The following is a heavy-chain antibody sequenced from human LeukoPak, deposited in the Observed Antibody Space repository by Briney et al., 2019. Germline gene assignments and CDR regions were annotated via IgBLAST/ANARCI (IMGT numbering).Heavy chain of an antibody. Sequence: GSPRLSCAASGFTFSDHYMDWVRQAPGKGLEWVGRIKNKAISYTTEYAASVKGRFTVSREDSKNALYLQMNRLKTEDTAVYYCTREGRYCSSTSCYVCLDFWGQGTLVTAS. CDR3: TREGRYCSSTSCYVCLDF. D-gene: IGHD2-2*01. CDR1: GFTFSDHY. V-gene: IGHV3-72*01. CDR2: IKNKAISYTT. J-gene: IGHJ4*02.